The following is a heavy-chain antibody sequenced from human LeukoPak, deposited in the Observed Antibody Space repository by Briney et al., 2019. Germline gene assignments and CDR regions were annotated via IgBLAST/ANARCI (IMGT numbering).Heavy chain of an antibody. D-gene: IGHD3-3*01. CDR2: IYHSGST. V-gene: IGHV4-30-2*03. Sequence: SQTLSLTCTVSGGSISSGGYYWSWIRQPPGKGLEWIGYIYHSGSTYYNPSLKSRVTISVDTSKNQFSLKLSSVTAADTAVYYCARHRVGYDFWSGYFDYWGQGTLVTVSS. J-gene: IGHJ4*02. CDR3: ARHRVGYDFWSGYFDY. CDR1: GGSISSGGYY.